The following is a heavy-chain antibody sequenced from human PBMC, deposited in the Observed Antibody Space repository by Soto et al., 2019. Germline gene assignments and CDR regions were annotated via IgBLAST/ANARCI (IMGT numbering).Heavy chain of an antibody. D-gene: IGHD3-22*01. CDR1: GGTFSSYA. J-gene: IGHJ3*02. V-gene: IGHV1-69*01. CDR3: ARDHYYDISGPI. Sequence: ASVKVSFKASGGTFSSYAISWVRQAPGQGLELMGGIIPIFGTANYAQKFQGRVTITADESTSAAYMELSSLRSEDTDVYYCARDHYYDISGPIWGQGTMVTVS. CDR2: IIPIFGTA.